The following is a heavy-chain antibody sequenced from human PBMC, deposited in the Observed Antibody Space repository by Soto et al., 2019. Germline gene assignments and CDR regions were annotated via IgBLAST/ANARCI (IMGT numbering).Heavy chain of an antibody. Sequence: EVQLVESGGGLVKPGGSLRLSCAASGFTFSNAWMSWVRQAPGKGLVWVGRIKSKTDGGTTDYAAPVKGRFTISRDDSKNTLYLQMNSLKTEDTAVYYCTTSGGGLTGWFDPWGQGTLVTVSS. CDR2: IKSKTDGGTT. CDR3: TTSGGGLTGWFDP. CDR1: GFTFSNAW. D-gene: IGHD1-26*01. J-gene: IGHJ5*02. V-gene: IGHV3-15*01.